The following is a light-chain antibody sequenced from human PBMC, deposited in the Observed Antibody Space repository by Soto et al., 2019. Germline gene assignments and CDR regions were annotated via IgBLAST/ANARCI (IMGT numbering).Light chain of an antibody. CDR3: QQTDSFPLT. Sequence: DIQMTQSPSTVSASVGDRVTFTCRASQGIATWLAWYQQKPGKTPKLLIYAASSLQSGIPSRFSGSGSGTDFTLTINNLQPEDFATYYCQQTDSFPLTFGGGTEVEI. J-gene: IGKJ4*01. V-gene: IGKV1-12*01. CDR2: AAS. CDR1: QGIATW.